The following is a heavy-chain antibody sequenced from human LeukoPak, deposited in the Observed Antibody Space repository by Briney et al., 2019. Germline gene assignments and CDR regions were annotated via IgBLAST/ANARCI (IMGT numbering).Heavy chain of an antibody. V-gene: IGHV3-30*02. Sequence: PGGSLRLSCAASGFTFNNYGMPWVRQAPGKGLEWVAFMRHDGSRKYSADSVKGRFTISRDNSKNTLYLQMSSLRAEDTAVYYCAKDSPYRDDFWTTPLDYWGQGTLVTVSS. CDR1: GFTFNNYG. J-gene: IGHJ4*02. CDR2: MRHDGSRK. CDR3: AKDSPYRDDFWTTPLDY. D-gene: IGHD3-3*01.